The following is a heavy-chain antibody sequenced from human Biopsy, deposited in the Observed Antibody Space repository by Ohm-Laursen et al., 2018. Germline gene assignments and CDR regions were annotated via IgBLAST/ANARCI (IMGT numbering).Heavy chain of an antibody. Sequence: SLRLSCAASGFNFGNYGMHWVRQAPGKGLEWVAVIWHDGRNKQYADSVKGRVTISRDNSKSTLFLQMDSLRVDDTAVYHCARDPGQGGAIDFWGQGTLVIVSS. J-gene: IGHJ4*02. CDR2: IWHDGRNK. D-gene: IGHD2-21*01. CDR3: ARDPGQGGAIDF. V-gene: IGHV3-33*01. CDR1: GFNFGNYG.